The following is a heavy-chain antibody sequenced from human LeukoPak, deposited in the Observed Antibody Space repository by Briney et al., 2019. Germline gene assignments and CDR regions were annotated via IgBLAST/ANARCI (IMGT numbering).Heavy chain of an antibody. CDR1: GFTFSSYG. D-gene: IGHD2-21*02. CDR3: ARDYCGGDCYSFDY. CDR2: IWHDGSNK. V-gene: IGHV3-33*01. Sequence: GRSLRLSCAASGFTFSSYGMHWVRQAPGKGLEWVAVIWHDGSNKYYADFVKGRFTISRDNSKNTLYLQMNSLRAEDTAVYYCARDYCGGDCYSFDYWGQGTLVTVSS. J-gene: IGHJ4*02.